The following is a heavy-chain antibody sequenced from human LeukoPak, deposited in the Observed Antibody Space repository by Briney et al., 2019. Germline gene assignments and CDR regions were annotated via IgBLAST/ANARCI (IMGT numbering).Heavy chain of an antibody. CDR3: ARGGAARLHFQN. CDR1: GGSISTYY. CDR2: IYHSGST. J-gene: IGHJ1*01. Sequence: SETLSLTCTVSGGSISTYYWNWVRQPPGKGLEWIGYIYHSGSTNYNPSLQSRVTISVDTSKNQFSLNLNSVTAADTAAYYCARGGAARLHFQNWGQGTLVTGSS. V-gene: IGHV4-59*01. D-gene: IGHD6-6*01.